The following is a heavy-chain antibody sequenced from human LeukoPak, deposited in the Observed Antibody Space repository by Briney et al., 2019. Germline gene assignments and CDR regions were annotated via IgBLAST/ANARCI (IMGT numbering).Heavy chain of an antibody. CDR1: GFTFSSYG. V-gene: IGHV3-30*18. CDR2: ISYDGSNK. J-gene: IGHJ6*02. Sequence: GGSLRLSCAASGFTFSSYGMHWVRQAPGKGLEWVAVISYDGSNKYYADSVKGRFTISRDNSKNTLYLQMNSLRAEDTAVYYCAKDWGKHGYSYGPYYYYGMDVWGQGTTVTVSS. D-gene: IGHD5-18*01. CDR3: AKDWGKHGYSYGPYYYYGMDV.